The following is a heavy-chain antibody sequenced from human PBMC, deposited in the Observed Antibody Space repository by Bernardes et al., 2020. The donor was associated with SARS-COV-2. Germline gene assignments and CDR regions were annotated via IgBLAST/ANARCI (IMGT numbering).Heavy chain of an antibody. V-gene: IGHV3-48*03. CDR3: ATPYYGSGGRTSPLDF. J-gene: IGHJ4*02. D-gene: IGHD3-10*01. CDR2: ISTTGTTI. CDR1: GFIFSTYD. Sequence: GGSLRLSCEASGFIFSTYDMYWVRQAPGKGLEWLSYISTTGTTIYYADSVKGRFTISRDNAKNSLYLQLNSLRADDTAVYYCATPYYGSGGRTSPLDFWGLGTLVTVSS.